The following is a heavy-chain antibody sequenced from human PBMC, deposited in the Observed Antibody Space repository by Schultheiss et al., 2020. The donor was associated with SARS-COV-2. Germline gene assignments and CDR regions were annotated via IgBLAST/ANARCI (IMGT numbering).Heavy chain of an antibody. V-gene: IGHV1-2*06. CDR1: GYTFTGYY. J-gene: IGHJ4*02. D-gene: IGHD3-22*01. CDR2: INPNSGAT. CDR3: ATYYYDLSY. Sequence: ASVKVSCNASGYTFTGYYMHWVRQAPGQGLEWVGRINPNSGATFYAQKFQGRVTMTRDTSISTAYMELSRLRSDDTAIYYCATYYYDLSYWGQGTLVTVSS.